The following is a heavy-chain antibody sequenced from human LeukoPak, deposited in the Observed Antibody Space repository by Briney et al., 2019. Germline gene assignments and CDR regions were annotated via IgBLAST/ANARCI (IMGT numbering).Heavy chain of an antibody. J-gene: IGHJ4*02. CDR1: GFTFSSYS. Sequence: PGGSLRLSCAASGFTFSSYSMNWVRQAPGKGLEWVSSISSSSSYIYYADSVKGRFTISRDNAKNSLHLQMNSLRAEDTAVYYCARAIVVVSAPDYWGQGTLVTVSS. CDR2: ISSSSSYI. V-gene: IGHV3-21*01. D-gene: IGHD3-22*01. CDR3: ARAIVVVSAPDY.